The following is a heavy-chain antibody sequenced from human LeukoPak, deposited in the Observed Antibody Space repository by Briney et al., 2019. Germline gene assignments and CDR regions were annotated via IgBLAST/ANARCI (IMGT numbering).Heavy chain of an antibody. CDR3: ARHAPDIYCSGGSCYSPFFDY. CDR2: IDPSDSHT. V-gene: IGHV5-10-1*01. Sequence: GESLRISCKGSGYSFTSYWISWVPQMPGKGLEWMGRIDPSDSHTNYSPSFQGHVTISADKSISTAYLQWSSLKASDTAMYYCARHAPDIYCSGGSCYSPFFDYWGQGTLVTVSS. J-gene: IGHJ4*02. CDR1: GYSFTSYW. D-gene: IGHD2-15*01.